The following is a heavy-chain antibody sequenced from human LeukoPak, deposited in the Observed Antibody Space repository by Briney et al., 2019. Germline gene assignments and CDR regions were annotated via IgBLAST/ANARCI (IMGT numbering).Heavy chain of an antibody. D-gene: IGHD3-22*01. CDR1: GFTFSNYS. CDR2: ISSSGSGI. Sequence: RPGGSLRLSCAASGFTFSNYSMNWVRQAPGKGLEWLSYISSSGSGIYYADSVKGRFSISRDNAKDSLYLQMNSLRAEDTAVYYCARVGDYDSGEFDPWGQGTLVTVSS. V-gene: IGHV3-48*01. J-gene: IGHJ5*02. CDR3: ARVGDYDSGEFDP.